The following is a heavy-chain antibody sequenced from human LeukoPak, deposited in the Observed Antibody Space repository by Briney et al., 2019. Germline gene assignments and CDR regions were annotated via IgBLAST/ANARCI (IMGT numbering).Heavy chain of an antibody. J-gene: IGHJ6*02. CDR1: SGTFSGYY. Sequence: SETLSLTCAVYSGTFSGYYWSWIRQPPGKGLEWIGEINHRGSTNYNPSLKSRVTISVDTSKNQVSLKLSSVTAADTAVYYCARGPSRITMIVVVRTIYGMDVWGQGTTVTVSS. D-gene: IGHD3-22*01. CDR3: ARGPSRITMIVVVRTIYGMDV. V-gene: IGHV4-34*01. CDR2: INHRGST.